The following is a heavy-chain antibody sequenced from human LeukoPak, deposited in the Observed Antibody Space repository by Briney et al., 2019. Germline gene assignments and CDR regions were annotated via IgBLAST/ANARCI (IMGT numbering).Heavy chain of an antibody. CDR1: GYSFTDYY. CDR2: INPNNGAT. V-gene: IGHV1-2*02. Sequence: ASVKVSCKTSGYSFTDYYMHWVRQAPGQGLEWLGWINPNNGATKYAPKFQGRVTMTRDTSISTAYMELIRLRSDDTAVYYCATLTATTAPDYFDYWGQGTLVTVSS. D-gene: IGHD1-7*01. CDR3: ATLTATTAPDYFDY. J-gene: IGHJ4*02.